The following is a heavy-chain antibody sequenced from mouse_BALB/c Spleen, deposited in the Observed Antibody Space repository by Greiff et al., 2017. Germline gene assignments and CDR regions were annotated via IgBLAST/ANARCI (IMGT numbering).Heavy chain of an antibody. CDR1: GYTFTDYN. V-gene: IGHV1S29*02. J-gene: IGHJ1*01. CDR2: IYPYNGGT. Sequence: VQLQQSGPELVKPGASVKISCKASGYTFTDYNMHWVKQSHGKSLEWIGYIYPYNGGTGYNQKFKSKATLTVDNSSSTAYMELRSLTSEDSAVYFCARRGIYGNYRYFDVWGAGTTVTVSS. D-gene: IGHD2-1*01. CDR3: ARRGIYGNYRYFDV.